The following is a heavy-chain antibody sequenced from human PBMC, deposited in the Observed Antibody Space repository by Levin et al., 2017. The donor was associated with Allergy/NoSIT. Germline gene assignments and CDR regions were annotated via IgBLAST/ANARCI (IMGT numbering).Heavy chain of an antibody. CDR2: INHDGGAK. CDR3: ASYGGNPANWFDP. V-gene: IGHV3-7*01. Sequence: LSLTCAASGFTFSYSWMTWVRQAPGKGLEWVANINHDGGAKYYVDSVKGRFTISRDNAKNSLYLQMNSLRAEDTAVYFCASYGGNPANWFDPWGQGTLVTVSS. J-gene: IGHJ5*02. D-gene: IGHD4-23*01. CDR1: GFTFSYSW.